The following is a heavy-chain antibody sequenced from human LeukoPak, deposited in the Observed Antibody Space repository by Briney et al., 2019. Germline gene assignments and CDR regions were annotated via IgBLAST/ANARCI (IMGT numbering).Heavy chain of an antibody. D-gene: IGHD6-6*01. Sequence: ASVKVSCKASGDTFTSYGISWVRQAPGQGLEWMGWISAYNGNTNYAQKLQGRVTMTTDTSTSTAYMELRSLRSDDTAVYYCARPNLEYSSSSHAFDIWGQGTMVTVSS. V-gene: IGHV1-18*01. J-gene: IGHJ3*02. CDR1: GDTFTSYG. CDR3: ARPNLEYSSSSHAFDI. CDR2: ISAYNGNT.